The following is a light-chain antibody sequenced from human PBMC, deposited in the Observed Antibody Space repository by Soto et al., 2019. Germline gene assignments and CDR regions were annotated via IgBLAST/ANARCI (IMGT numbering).Light chain of an antibody. V-gene: IGKV3-15*01. CDR3: QQYNNWWT. CDR2: GAS. Sequence: EIVMTQSPATLSVSPGERATLSCRASQSVSSNLAWYQKKPGQAPRLLIYGASTRATDIPTRFSGSGSGTEFTLTISSLQSEEFAVYYCQQYNNWWTFGQGTRVEIK. CDR1: QSVSSN. J-gene: IGKJ1*01.